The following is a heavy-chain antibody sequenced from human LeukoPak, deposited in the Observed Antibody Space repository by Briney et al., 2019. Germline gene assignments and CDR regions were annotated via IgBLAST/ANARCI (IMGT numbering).Heavy chain of an antibody. CDR3: ARHVGSGWYDSDY. CDR1: GSRFTSYW. J-gene: IGHJ4*02. D-gene: IGHD6-19*01. V-gene: IGHV5-51*01. Sequence: GESLQISCKGSGSRFTSYWIAWVRQMPGKGLEWMGIIYPGDSDTRYSPSFQGQVTISADKSISTAYLQWSSLKASDTAMYYCARHVGSGWYDSDYWGQGTLVTVSS. CDR2: IYPGDSDT.